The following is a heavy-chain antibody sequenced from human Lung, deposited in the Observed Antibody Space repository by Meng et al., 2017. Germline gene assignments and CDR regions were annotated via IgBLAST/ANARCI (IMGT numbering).Heavy chain of an antibody. CDR2: ISSSST. D-gene: IGHD2-15*01. V-gene: IGHV3-21*01. J-gene: IGHJ4*02. Sequence: EVQLVESGGGLVKPGASVSLSCAASGFTFSSYSMNWVRQAPGKGLEWVSSISSSSTYADSVKGRFTISRDNAKNSLYLQMNSLRAEDTAVYYCARGRVVVAATPSDYWGQGTLVTVSS. CDR3: ARGRVVVAATPSDY. CDR1: GFTFSSYS.